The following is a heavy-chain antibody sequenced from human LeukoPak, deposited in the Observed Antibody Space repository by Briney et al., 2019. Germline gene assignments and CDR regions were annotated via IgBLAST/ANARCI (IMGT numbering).Heavy chain of an antibody. CDR1: GGSISSYY. V-gene: IGHV4-59*08. J-gene: IGHJ6*02. D-gene: IGHD3-10*01. CDR3: ARQTEYYYGSGPLSYYYGMDV. CDR2: IYYSGST. Sequence: SETLSLTCTVSGGSISSYYWSWVRQPPGKGLEWIGYIYYSGSTNYNPSLKSRVTISVDTSKNQFSLKLSSVTAADTAVYYCARQTEYYYGSGPLSYYYGMDVWGQGTTVTVSS.